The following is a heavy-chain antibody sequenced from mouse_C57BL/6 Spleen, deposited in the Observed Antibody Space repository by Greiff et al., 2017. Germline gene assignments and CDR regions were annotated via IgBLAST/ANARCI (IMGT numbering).Heavy chain of an antibody. D-gene: IGHD3-2*02. V-gene: IGHV2-2*01. J-gene: IGHJ3*01. CDR2: IWSGGST. Sequence: QVQLQQSGPGLVQPSQSLSITCTVSGFSLTSSGVHWVRQSPGKGLEWLGVIWSGGSTDYTAAFISRLSISKDNSKSQVFFKMNSLQADDTAIYYCTRETAQATWFAYWGQGTLVTVSA. CDR3: TRETAQATWFAY. CDR1: GFSLTSSG.